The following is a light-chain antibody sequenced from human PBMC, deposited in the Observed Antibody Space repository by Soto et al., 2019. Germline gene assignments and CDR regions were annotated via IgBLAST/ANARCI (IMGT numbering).Light chain of an antibody. CDR1: QSVSRSY. CDR3: QQYVSSPIT. Sequence: EIVLTQSPGTLSLSPGERATLSCRASQSVSRSYLAWYRQKPGQGPRLLIYGASSRATGVPDRFSGSGSGIDFTLTISRLEPEDFAVYYCQQYVSSPITFGHGTKVEIK. V-gene: IGKV3-20*01. CDR2: GAS. J-gene: IGKJ1*01.